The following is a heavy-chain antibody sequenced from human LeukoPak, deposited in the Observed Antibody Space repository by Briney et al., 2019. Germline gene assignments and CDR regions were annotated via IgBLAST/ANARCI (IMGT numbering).Heavy chain of an antibody. CDR3: ARVRYCTSNTCFYDFDC. CDR2: IRHSGNT. D-gene: IGHD2-2*01. J-gene: IGHJ4*02. Sequence: PSETLSLTCTVSGYSISTGYYWGWIRQPPGKGLEWIGSIRHSGNTYYKPSLKSRVTMSVDTSKNQFSLKLSSVTAADTAIYYCARVRYCTSNTCFYDFDCWGQGTLVTVSS. V-gene: IGHV4-38-2*02. CDR1: GYSISTGYY.